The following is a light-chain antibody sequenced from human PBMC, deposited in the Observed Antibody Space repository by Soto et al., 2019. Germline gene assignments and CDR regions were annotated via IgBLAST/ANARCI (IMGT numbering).Light chain of an antibody. V-gene: IGKV1-6*01. CDR1: QEIRKA. J-gene: IGKJ4*01. CDR3: LQDHGFPLT. CDR2: AAS. Sequence: AIQMTQSPSSLSASVGDRVTITGRATQEIRKALGWYQQKPGKAPKLLIYAASSLQSEVPSRFSGSGSGTDFTLTISSLQPEDFATYFFLQDHGFPLTFGGGTKVEIK.